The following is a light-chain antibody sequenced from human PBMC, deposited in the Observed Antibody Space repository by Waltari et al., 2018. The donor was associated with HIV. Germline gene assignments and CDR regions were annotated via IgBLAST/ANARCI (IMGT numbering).Light chain of an antibody. CDR3: QQYDNPLLT. V-gene: IGKV1-33*01. J-gene: IGKJ4*01. Sequence: DIQMTQSPSSLSASVGDRVTITCQASQDISKYLNWYQQKPGQVPKLLIYDASNLETGVPSRFSGSGSGTDFTFTISSLQPEDIATYYCQQYDNPLLTFGGGTKVEIK. CDR2: DAS. CDR1: QDISKY.